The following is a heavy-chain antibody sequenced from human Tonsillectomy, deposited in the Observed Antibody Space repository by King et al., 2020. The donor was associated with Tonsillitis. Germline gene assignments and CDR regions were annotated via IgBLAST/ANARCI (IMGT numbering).Heavy chain of an antibody. CDR1: GFTFDDYA. Sequence: VQLVESGGGLVQPGRSLRLSCAASGFTFDDYAMHWVRQAPGKGLEWVSGISWNSGSIGYADSVRGRFTISRDNAKNSLYLQMNSLRAEDTAFFYCAKATRNLWFGESLGYYFDYWGQGTLVTVSS. CDR3: AKATRNLWFGESLGYYFDY. D-gene: IGHD3-10*01. CDR2: ISWNSGSI. J-gene: IGHJ4*02. V-gene: IGHV3-9*01.